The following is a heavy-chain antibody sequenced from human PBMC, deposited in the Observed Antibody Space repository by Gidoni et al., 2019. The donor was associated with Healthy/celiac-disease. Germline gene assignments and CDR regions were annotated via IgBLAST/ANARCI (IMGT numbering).Heavy chain of an antibody. D-gene: IGHD2-21*02. V-gene: IGHV3-30*18. J-gene: IGHJ4*02. CDR1: GFTCSSYG. Sequence: QGQLVESGGGVVQPGRSLRLSGAAAGFTCSSYGMHWVRQAPGKGLGWVAVISYDGSNKYYADSVKGRFTISRDNSKNTLYLQMNSLRAEDTAVYYCAKDYCGGDCYNFDYWGQGTLVTVSS. CDR2: ISYDGSNK. CDR3: AKDYCGGDCYNFDY.